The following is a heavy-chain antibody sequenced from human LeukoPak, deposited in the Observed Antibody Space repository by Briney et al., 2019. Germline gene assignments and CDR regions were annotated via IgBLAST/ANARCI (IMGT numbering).Heavy chain of an antibody. D-gene: IGHD6-19*01. V-gene: IGHV3-49*04. CDR3: TRYGSSGWNYYFDY. CDR2: IRSKAYGGTT. Sequence: GGSLRLSCTASGFTFGDYAMSWVRQAPGKGLEWVGFIRSKAYGGTTEYAASVKGRFTISRDDYKSIAYLQMNSLKTEDTAVYYCTRYGSSGWNYYFDYWGQGTLVTVSS. J-gene: IGHJ4*02. CDR1: GFTFGDYA.